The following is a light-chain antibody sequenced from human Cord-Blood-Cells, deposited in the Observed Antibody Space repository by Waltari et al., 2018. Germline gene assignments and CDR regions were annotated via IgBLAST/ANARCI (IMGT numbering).Light chain of an antibody. CDR3: SSYTSSSTLYV. CDR2: EVS. CDR1: SSDDGGYNY. Sequence: QSALTQPASVSGSPGQSITISCTGTSSDDGGYNYVSWYQQHPGKAPKLMIYEVSNRPSGVSNRFSCSKSGNTASLTIAGLQAEDEADYYCSSYTSSSTLYVFGTGTKVTVL. V-gene: IGLV2-14*01. J-gene: IGLJ1*01.